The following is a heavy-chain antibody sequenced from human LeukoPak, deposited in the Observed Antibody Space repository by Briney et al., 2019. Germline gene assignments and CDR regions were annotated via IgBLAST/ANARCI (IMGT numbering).Heavy chain of an antibody. V-gene: IGHV3-7*01. CDR3: ARPGYTAGYDI. CDR2: MKGDGSEI. Sequence: GGSLRLSCAASGFTFSTYWMTWVRQAPGKGLEWVANMKGDGSEIYYVDSVKGRFTISGDNAKNLLYLQMNSLRAEDTAVYYCARPGYTAGYDIWGQGTLVTVSS. CDR1: GFTFSTYW. D-gene: IGHD3-9*01. J-gene: IGHJ3*02.